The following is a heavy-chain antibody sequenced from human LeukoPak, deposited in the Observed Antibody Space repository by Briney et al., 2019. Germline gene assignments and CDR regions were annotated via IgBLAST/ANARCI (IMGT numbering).Heavy chain of an antibody. J-gene: IGHJ4*02. CDR1: GFTFSSYA. Sequence: PGGSLRLSCAASGFTFSSYAMSWVRQAPGKGLECVSAISGSGGSTYYADSVKGRFTISRDNSKNTLYLQMNSLRAEDTAVYYCAKDHSSGWYSPRSDYWGQGTLVTVSS. CDR3: AKDHSSGWYSPRSDY. D-gene: IGHD6-19*01. CDR2: ISGSGGST. V-gene: IGHV3-23*01.